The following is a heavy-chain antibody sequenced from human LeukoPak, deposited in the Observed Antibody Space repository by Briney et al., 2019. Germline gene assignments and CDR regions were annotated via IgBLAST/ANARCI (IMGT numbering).Heavy chain of an antibody. D-gene: IGHD1-26*01. V-gene: IGHV4-34*01. Sequence: SETLSLTCAVYGGPFSGCYWSWIRQPPGKGLEWIGEFNHSGSTNYNPSLKSRVTISVDTSKNQFSLKLSSVTAADTAVYYCARHYRPLGGSYYVDWFDPWGQGTLVTVSS. CDR1: GGPFSGCY. CDR2: FNHSGST. J-gene: IGHJ5*02. CDR3: ARHYRPLGGSYYVDWFDP.